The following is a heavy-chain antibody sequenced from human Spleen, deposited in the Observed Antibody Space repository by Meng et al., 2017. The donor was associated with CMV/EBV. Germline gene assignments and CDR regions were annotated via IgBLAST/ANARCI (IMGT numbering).Heavy chain of an antibody. V-gene: IGHV3-43*01. D-gene: IGHD6-19*01. Sequence: GESLKLSCAASGFIFDDYTMHWVRQAPGKGLEWVSLISWNGDRTYYGDSMKGRFTISRDNRKNFLYLQMNSLRTEDTALYYCVKGVPYSSGWFLDYWGQGTLVTVSS. CDR2: ISWNGDRT. J-gene: IGHJ4*02. CDR1: GFIFDDYT. CDR3: VKGVPYSSGWFLDY.